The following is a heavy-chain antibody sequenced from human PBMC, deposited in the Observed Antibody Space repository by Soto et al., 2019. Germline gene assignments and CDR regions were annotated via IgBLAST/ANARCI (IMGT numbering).Heavy chain of an antibody. CDR2: ISIEKGDT. D-gene: IGHD2-15*01. J-gene: IGHJ2*01. Sequence: QVQVVQSGAEVKKPGASVKVACKASGYSFDTFGMRWVRQAPGQGIEWMGWISIEKGDTNSAQKFQDRVTMTTVTSTSTAYMELRSLTSDDTAVYYCARCYCSVGSCFTCWRFYLWGRGTLVTVSS. V-gene: IGHV1-18*01. CDR3: ARCYCSVGSCFTCWRFYL. CDR1: GYSFDTFG.